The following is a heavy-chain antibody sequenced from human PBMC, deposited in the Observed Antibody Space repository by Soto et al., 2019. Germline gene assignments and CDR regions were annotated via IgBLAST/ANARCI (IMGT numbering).Heavy chain of an antibody. V-gene: IGHV1-18*04. D-gene: IGHD2-2*01. CDR3: ASDLLGGTSLYYFDY. CDR1: GYTFTSYG. Sequence: VASVKVSCKASGYTFTSYGISWVRQDPGQGLEWMGWISAYNGNTNYAQKLQGRVTMTTDKSTSTAYMELRSLRSDDTAVYYCASDLLGGTSLYYFDYWGQGTLVTVS. J-gene: IGHJ4*02. CDR2: ISAYNGNT.